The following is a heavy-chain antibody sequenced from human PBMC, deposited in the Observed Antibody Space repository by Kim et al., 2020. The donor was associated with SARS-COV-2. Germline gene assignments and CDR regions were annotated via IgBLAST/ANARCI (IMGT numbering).Heavy chain of an antibody. V-gene: IGHV4-34*01. J-gene: IGHJ4*02. CDR2: INHSGST. D-gene: IGHD3-22*01. CDR1: GGSFSGYY. CDR3: ARGPPHYYYDSSGYYYGGDFDY. Sequence: SETLSLTCAVYGGSFSGYYWSWIRQPPGKGLEWIGEINHSGSTNYNPSLKSRVTISVDTSKNQFSLKLSSVTAADTAVYYCARGPPHYYYDSSGYYYGGDFDYWGQGTLVTVSS.